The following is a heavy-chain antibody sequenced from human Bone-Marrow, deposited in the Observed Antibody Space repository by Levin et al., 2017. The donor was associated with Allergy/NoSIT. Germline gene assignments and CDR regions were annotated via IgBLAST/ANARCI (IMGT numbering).Heavy chain of an antibody. V-gene: IGHV3-23*01. D-gene: IGHD2-15*01. CDR1: GFTFSDYA. CDR2: IGDGGDGT. CDR3: AKGRSKSRYSFVDY. J-gene: IGHJ4*02. Sequence: GESLKISCAASGFTFSDYAMSWVRQAPGKGLQWVSVIGDGGDGTFYADSVKGRFTISRDISKNTLYLQMNSLRAEDTAIYYCAKGRSKSRYSFVDYWGQGTLVTVSS.